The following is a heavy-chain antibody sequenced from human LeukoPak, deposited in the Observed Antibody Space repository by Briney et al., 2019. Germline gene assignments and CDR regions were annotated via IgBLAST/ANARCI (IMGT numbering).Heavy chain of an antibody. CDR2: LYSGGSA. Sequence: GGSLRLSCAASGFTFSSNYMSWVRQSPEEGLEWVSILYSGGSAYYPDSLNGRFTISRDNSKNTLYLQMNSLRAEDTAVYYCARGVTGVSLDYFDYWGQGTLVTVSS. J-gene: IGHJ4*02. V-gene: IGHV3-66*01. CDR1: GFTFSSNY. CDR3: ARGVTGVSLDYFDY. D-gene: IGHD2-21*02.